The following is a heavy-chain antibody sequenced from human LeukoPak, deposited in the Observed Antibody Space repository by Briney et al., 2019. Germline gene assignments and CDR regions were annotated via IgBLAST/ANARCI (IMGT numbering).Heavy chain of an antibody. Sequence: PGGSLRLSCATSGFTFSNYWMHWVRQAPGKGLVWVSSINSDGITTNFADSVKGRLTISRDNAKNTVHLQMNSLRAEDTAVYYCAREGHTSGYCGTFDVWGQGTTVAVS. CDR2: INSDGITT. CDR3: AREGHTSGYCGTFDV. CDR1: GFTFSNYW. D-gene: IGHD3-22*01. J-gene: IGHJ3*01. V-gene: IGHV3-74*01.